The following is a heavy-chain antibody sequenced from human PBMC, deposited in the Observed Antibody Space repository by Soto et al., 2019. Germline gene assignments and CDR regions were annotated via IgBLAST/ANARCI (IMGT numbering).Heavy chain of an antibody. J-gene: IGHJ6*03. CDR3: ARGWNPYSYRDV. CDR2: FDPEDGET. V-gene: IGHV1-24*01. CDR1: GYTLTELS. Sequence: ASVKVSCKVSGYTLTELSMHWVRQAPGKGLEWMGGFDPEDGETIYAQKFQGRVTMTKDTSTDTAYMELRSLRSDDTAVYYCARGWNPYSYRDVWGKGTTVPVSS. D-gene: IGHD1-1*01.